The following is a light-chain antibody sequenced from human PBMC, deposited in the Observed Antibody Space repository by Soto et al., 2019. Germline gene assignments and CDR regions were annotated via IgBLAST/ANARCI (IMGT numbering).Light chain of an antibody. CDR1: QSVSSSY. CDR3: KQYGSSPMYT. CDR2: GAS. J-gene: IGKJ2*01. Sequence: EIVLTQSPGTLSLSPGERATLSCRASQSVSSSYLAWYQQKPGQAPRLLIYGASSRATGIPDRFSGSGSGTDFTLTISRLEPADYAVYSCKQYGSSPMYTFGQGTKLEIK. V-gene: IGKV3-20*01.